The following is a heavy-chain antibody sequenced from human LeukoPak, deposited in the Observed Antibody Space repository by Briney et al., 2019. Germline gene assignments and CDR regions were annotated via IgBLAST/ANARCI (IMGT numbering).Heavy chain of an antibody. J-gene: IGHJ4*02. CDR2: INHSGST. CDR1: GGSISSYY. D-gene: IGHD2/OR15-2a*01. CDR3: ARGWLPLVSYFDY. Sequence: SETLSLTCTVSGGSISSYYWSWIRQPPGKGLEWIGEINHSGSTNYNPSLKSRVTISVDTSKNQFSLKLSSVTAADTAVYYCARGWLPLVSYFDYWGQGTLVTVSS. V-gene: IGHV4-34*01.